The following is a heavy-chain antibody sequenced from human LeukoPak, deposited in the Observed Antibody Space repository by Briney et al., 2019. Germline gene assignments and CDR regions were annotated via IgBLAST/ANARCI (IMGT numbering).Heavy chain of an antibody. J-gene: IGHJ6*03. CDR2: IYTSGST. Sequence: PETLSLTCTVSGGSISSYYWSWIRQPAGKGLEWIGRIYTSGSTNYNPSLKSRVTMSVDTSKNQFSLKLSSVTAADTAVYYCARGDYDILTGSYYYYMDVWGKGTTVTISS. V-gene: IGHV4-4*07. D-gene: IGHD3-9*01. CDR1: GGSISSYY. CDR3: ARGDYDILTGSYYYYMDV.